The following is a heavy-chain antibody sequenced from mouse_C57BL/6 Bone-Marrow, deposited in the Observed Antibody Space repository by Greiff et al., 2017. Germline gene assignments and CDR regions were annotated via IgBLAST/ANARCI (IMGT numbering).Heavy chain of an antibody. CDR1: GFTFTDYY. CDR3: ARSLLLRLDFDV. Sequence: EVKLVESGGGLVQPGGSLSLSCAASGFTFTDYYMSWVRQPPGKALEWLGFIRNKANGYTTEYSASVKGRFTISRENSQSILYLQMNALRAEDSATYYCARSLLLRLDFDVWGTGTTVTVAS. J-gene: IGHJ1*03. V-gene: IGHV7-3*01. D-gene: IGHD1-1*01. CDR2: IRNKANGYTT.